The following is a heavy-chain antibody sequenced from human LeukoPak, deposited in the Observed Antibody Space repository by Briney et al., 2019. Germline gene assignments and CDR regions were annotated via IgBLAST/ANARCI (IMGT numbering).Heavy chain of an antibody. D-gene: IGHD3-10*01. Sequence: PGGSLRLSCAASELTLSSNYMSWIRQAPGRGLEWVSFIYSGGSTYYADSVRGRFIISRDNSKNTLYLQMNSLRAEDTAVYYCARGYTTMVRGVNGYWGQGTLVTVSS. J-gene: IGHJ4*02. CDR2: IYSGGST. CDR3: ARGYTTMVRGVNGY. V-gene: IGHV3-53*01. CDR1: ELTLSSNY.